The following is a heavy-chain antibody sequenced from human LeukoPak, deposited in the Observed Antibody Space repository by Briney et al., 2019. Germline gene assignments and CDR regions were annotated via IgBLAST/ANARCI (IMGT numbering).Heavy chain of an antibody. V-gene: IGHV3-30-3*01. Sequence: PGRSLRLSCAASGFTFSNYAMHWVRQAPGKGLEWVAVISYDGSNKYYADSVKGRFTISRDNFKNTLYLQMNSLRAEDTAVYYCATGNDAADYWGQGTLVTVSS. CDR2: ISYDGSNK. CDR1: GFTFSNYA. J-gene: IGHJ4*02. CDR3: ATGNDAADY. D-gene: IGHD1-1*01.